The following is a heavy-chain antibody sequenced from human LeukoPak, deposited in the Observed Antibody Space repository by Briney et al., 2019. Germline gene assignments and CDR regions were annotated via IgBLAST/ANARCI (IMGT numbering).Heavy chain of an antibody. V-gene: IGHV3-48*01. CDR1: GFTFSSYT. CDR2: ITSSSDTI. J-gene: IGHJ4*02. CDR3: ASFDSGGWYHVGD. D-gene: IGHD6-19*01. Sequence: SGGSLRLSCAASGFTFSSYTMNWVRQAPGKGLECISYITSSSDTIYYADSVEGRFTTSRDNAKKSLYLQMNSLRAEDPAVYYGASFDSGGWYHVGDGGQGTLVPVPS.